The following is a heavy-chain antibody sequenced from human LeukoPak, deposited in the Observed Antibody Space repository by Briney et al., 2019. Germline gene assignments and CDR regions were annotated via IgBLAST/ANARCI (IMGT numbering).Heavy chain of an antibody. CDR3: AKDPVYSSGWYRWRGPTFDY. CDR1: GFIFSSYG. CDR2: ISYDGSNK. D-gene: IGHD6-19*01. V-gene: IGHV3-30*18. Sequence: GGSLRLSCAASGFIFSSYGMHWVRQAPGKGLEWVAVISYDGSNKYYADSVKGRFTISRDNSKNTLYLQMNSLRAEDTAVYYCAKDPVYSSGWYRWRGPTFDYWGQGTLVSVSS. J-gene: IGHJ4*02.